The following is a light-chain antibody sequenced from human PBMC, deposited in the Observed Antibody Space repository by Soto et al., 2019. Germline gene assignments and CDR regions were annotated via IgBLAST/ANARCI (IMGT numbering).Light chain of an antibody. J-gene: IGKJ5*01. Sequence: DIQITQSPSSLSASVGDRVTMTCRASQGISTLLAWYQQKTGKPPKVLIYESSLLQSGVPSRFRGSGSGTDFTLTISRLQPEDFETYYCQHFKSSPITFGQGTRLEIK. CDR1: QGISTL. CDR3: QHFKSSPIT. V-gene: IGKV1-9*01. CDR2: ESS.